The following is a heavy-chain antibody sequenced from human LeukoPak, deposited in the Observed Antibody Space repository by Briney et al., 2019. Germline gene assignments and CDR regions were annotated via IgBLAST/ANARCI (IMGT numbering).Heavy chain of an antibody. CDR3: AGETGSYDILTGYQGGLFDY. CDR1: GGSIRSSSFY. J-gene: IGHJ4*02. CDR2: VYYSGTT. D-gene: IGHD3-9*01. V-gene: IGHV4-39*02. Sequence: PSETLSLTCTVSGGSIRSSSFYWGWIRQPPGKGLEWIGSVYYSGTTYYNPSLKSRVTISVDTSKNQFSLELSSVTAADTAVYYCAGETGSYDILTGYQGGLFDYWGQGTLVTVSS.